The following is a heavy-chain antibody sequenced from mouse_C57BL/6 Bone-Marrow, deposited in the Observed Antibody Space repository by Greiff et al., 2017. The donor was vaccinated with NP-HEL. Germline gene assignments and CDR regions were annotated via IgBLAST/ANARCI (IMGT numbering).Heavy chain of an antibody. CDR2: ISDGGSYT. J-gene: IGHJ3*01. CDR1: GFTFSSYA. Sequence: EVQVVESGGGLVKPGGSLKLSCAASGFTFSSYAMSWVRQTPEKRLEWVATISDGGSYTYYPDNVKGRFTISRDKAKNNLYLQMSHLKSEDTAMYYCARDGAYWGQGTLVTVSA. CDR3: ARDGAY. V-gene: IGHV5-4*01.